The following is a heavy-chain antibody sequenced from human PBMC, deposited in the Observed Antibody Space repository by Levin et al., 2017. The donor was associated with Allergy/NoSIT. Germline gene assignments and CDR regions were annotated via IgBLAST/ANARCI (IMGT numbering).Heavy chain of an antibody. CDR1: GFTFSSYS. V-gene: IGHV3-21*01. CDR2: ITSSSSYI. D-gene: IGHD3-9*01. CDR3: ARAYFDSNWFDP. J-gene: IGHJ5*02. Sequence: PGGSLRLSCAASGFTFSSYSMNWVRQAPGKGLEWVSSITSSSSYIHYADSVKGRFTISRDNAKDSLYLQMNSLRAEDTAVYYCARAYFDSNWFDPWGQGTLVTVSS.